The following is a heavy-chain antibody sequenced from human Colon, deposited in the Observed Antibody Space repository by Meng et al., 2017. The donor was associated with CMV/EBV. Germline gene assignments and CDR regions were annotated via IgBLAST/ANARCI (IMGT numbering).Heavy chain of an antibody. J-gene: IGHJ4*02. V-gene: IGHV1-18*01. CDR2: ISPYNGDT. Sequence: QVQLLQLGAEVKKPGASVKCSRNTSVYTFANFGISWVRQAPGQGLEWMAYISPYNGDTNYAQRFQGRVALTTDTSTSTVYMELGSLTSDDTAMYYCARELARGGYWGQGTLVTVSS. CDR1: VYTFANFG. CDR3: ARELARGGY.